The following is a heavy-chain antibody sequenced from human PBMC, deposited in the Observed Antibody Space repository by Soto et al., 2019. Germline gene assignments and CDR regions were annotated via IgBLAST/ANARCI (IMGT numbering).Heavy chain of an antibody. CDR3: TPIVVVPAAISYHYGMDV. Sequence: GGSLRLSCTASGLTFGDYTMSWFRQAPGKGLEWVGFIRSKAYGGTTEYAASVKGRFTISRDDSKSIAYLQMNSLKTEDTAVYYCTPIVVVPAAISYHYGMDVWGQGTTVTVSS. D-gene: IGHD2-2*01. V-gene: IGHV3-49*03. CDR2: IRSKAYGGTT. CDR1: GLTFGDYT. J-gene: IGHJ6*02.